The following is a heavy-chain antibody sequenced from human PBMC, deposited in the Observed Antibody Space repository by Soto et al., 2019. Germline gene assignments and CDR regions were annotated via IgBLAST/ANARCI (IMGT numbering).Heavy chain of an antibody. Sequence: GGSLRLSCAASGFTFSSYAMSWVRQAPGKGLEWVSAISGSGGSTYYADSVKGRFTISRDNSKNTLYLQMNSLRAEDTAVYYCAKMAGSGSYSPHNYMDVWGKGTTVTVSS. CDR1: GFTFSSYA. CDR3: AKMAGSGSYSPHNYMDV. J-gene: IGHJ6*03. V-gene: IGHV3-23*01. CDR2: ISGSGGST. D-gene: IGHD3-10*01.